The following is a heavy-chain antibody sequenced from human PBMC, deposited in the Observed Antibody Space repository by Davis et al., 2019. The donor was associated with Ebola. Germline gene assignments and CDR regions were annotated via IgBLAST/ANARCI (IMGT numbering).Heavy chain of an antibody. CDR3: VVAARYS. Sequence: GESLKISCAASGFTFSSYGIHWVRQAPGKGLVWVSRINSDGSSTSYADSVKGRFTISRDNAKNTLYLQMNSLRAEDTAVYYCVVAARYSWGQGTLVTVSS. CDR2: INSDGSST. J-gene: IGHJ4*02. CDR1: GFTFSSYG. D-gene: IGHD6-6*01. V-gene: IGHV3-74*01.